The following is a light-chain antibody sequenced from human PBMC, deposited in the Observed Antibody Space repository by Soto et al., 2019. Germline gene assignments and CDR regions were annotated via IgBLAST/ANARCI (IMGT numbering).Light chain of an antibody. V-gene: IGLV2-14*03. CDR1: SSDVGAYNS. CDR3: SSSTTSTTRV. CDR2: DVS. J-gene: IGLJ1*01. Sequence: QLVLTQPASVSGSPGQSITLSCTGTSSDVGAYNSVSWYQQHPGKAPKLIIYDVSTRPSGVSNRFSGSKSGNTASLTISGLQAEDEADYYCSSSTTSTTRVFGTGTKLTVL.